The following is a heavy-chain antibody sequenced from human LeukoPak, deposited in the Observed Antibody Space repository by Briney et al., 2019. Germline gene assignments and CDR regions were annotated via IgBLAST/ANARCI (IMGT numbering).Heavy chain of an antibody. Sequence: SETLSLTCTVSGGSISSYYWSWIRQPPGKGLEWIGYIYYSGSTNYNPSLKSRVTISVDTSKNQFSLKLSSVTAADTAVYYCAKTGLRWYPTNDYWGQGTLVTVSS. V-gene: IGHV4-59*08. CDR1: GGSISSYY. CDR2: IYYSGST. CDR3: AKTGLRWYPTNDY. D-gene: IGHD4-23*01. J-gene: IGHJ4*02.